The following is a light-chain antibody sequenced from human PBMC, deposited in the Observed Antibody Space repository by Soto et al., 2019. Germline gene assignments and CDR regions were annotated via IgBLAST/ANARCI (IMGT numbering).Light chain of an antibody. CDR2: EVN. CDR1: NGDVGAYNY. Sequence: QSALTQPASVSGTPGQSITISCTGSNGDVGAYNYVSWYQQHPGKAPKLIIFEVNDRPSGVSYRFSGSKSGNTASLTISGLQADDEADYYCASYTVSHTRVFGGGTKLTV. J-gene: IGLJ3*02. CDR3: ASYTVSHTRV. V-gene: IGLV2-14*01.